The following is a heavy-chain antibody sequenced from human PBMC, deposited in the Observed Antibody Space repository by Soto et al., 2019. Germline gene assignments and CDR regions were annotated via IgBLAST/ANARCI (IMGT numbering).Heavy chain of an antibody. Sequence: GGSLRLSCVGSGLSLSNIWTSWVRQAPGKGLEWVANIKQGGTETYYVDSVKGRFTISKDHAKNSLYLQMNSLRVEDTALYYCAPPPKGDYFDYWGQGTLVTVSS. CDR3: APPPKGDYFDY. CDR2: IKQGGTET. CDR1: GLSLSNIW. V-gene: IGHV3-7*01. J-gene: IGHJ4*02.